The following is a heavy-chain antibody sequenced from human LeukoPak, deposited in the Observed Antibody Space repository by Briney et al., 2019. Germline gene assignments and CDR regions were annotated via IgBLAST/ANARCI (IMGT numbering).Heavy chain of an antibody. CDR3: AKSDTVSTHPFDI. D-gene: IGHD4-17*01. CDR1: GFTFSSYW. J-gene: IGHJ3*02. Sequence: GGSLRLSCAASGFTFSSYWMSWVRQAPGKGLEWVANIKQDGSEKYYVDSVKGRFTISRDNAKNSLYLQMNSLRAEDTAVYYCAKSDTVSTHPFDIWGQGTMVTVSS. V-gene: IGHV3-7*03. CDR2: IKQDGSEK.